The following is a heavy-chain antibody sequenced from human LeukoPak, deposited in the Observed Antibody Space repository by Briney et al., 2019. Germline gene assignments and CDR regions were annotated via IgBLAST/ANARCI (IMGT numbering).Heavy chain of an antibody. D-gene: IGHD3-10*01. CDR3: ARGLEMVLWFGELLIDY. V-gene: IGHV1-2*02. Sequence: GASVKVSCKASGYTFTGYYMHWVRQAPGQGLEWMGWINPNSGGTNYAQKFQGRVTMTRDTSISTAYMELSRLRSDDTAVYYCARGLEMVLWFGELLIDYWGQGTLVTVSS. CDR1: GYTFTGYY. CDR2: INPNSGGT. J-gene: IGHJ4*02.